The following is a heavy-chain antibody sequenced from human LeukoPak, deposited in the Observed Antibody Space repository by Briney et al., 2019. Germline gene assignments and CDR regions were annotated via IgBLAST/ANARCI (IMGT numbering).Heavy chain of an antibody. V-gene: IGHV4-34*01. CDR2: INHSGST. Sequence: SETLSLPCAVYGGSFSGYYWSWLRQPPGKGREWIGEINHSGSTNYNPSLKSRVTISVDTSKNQCSLKLSSVTAADTAVYYCASKRLGAKLDYWGQGTLVTVSS. D-gene: IGHD6-25*01. CDR1: GGSFSGYY. J-gene: IGHJ4*02. CDR3: ASKRLGAKLDY.